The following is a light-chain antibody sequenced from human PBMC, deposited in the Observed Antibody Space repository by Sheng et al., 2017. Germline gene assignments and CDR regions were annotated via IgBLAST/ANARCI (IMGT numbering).Light chain of an antibody. V-gene: IGLV3-25*03. CDR2: SDR. CDR1: ALPKQY. Sequence: SYDLTQPPSVSVSPGQTAKITCSGDALPKQYVYWYQHKPGQAPVLVIYSDRERPSGIPERFSGSRSGTTVTLTISGVQAEDEADYYCQSADSTGTYPLVFGTGTKVTVL. J-gene: IGLJ1*01. CDR3: QSADSTGTYPLV.